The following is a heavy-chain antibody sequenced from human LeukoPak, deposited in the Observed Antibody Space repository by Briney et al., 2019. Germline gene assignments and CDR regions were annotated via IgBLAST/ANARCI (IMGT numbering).Heavy chain of an antibody. CDR3: ARHGGSLGYFDN. Sequence: SETLSLTCTVSGGSISSYYWSWTRQAPGKGLEWIGYVYQSGTTSYNPSLKRRVTISADTSKNQFSLKVRSVTAADTAVYYCARHGGSLGYFDNWGQGTLVTVSS. J-gene: IGHJ4*02. V-gene: IGHV4-59*08. CDR1: GGSISSYY. D-gene: IGHD1-26*01. CDR2: VYQSGTT.